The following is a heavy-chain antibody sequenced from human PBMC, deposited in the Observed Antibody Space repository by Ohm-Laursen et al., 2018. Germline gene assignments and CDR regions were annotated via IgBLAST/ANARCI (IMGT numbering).Heavy chain of an antibody. V-gene: IGHV3-9*01. Sequence: SLRLSCSASGFTFDDYAMHWVRQAPGKGLEWVSGINWNSVSIGYADSVKGRFTISRDNAKKSLYLQMNSLRVEDTALYYCARAPALSNSPDYWGQGTLVTVSS. J-gene: IGHJ4*02. D-gene: IGHD4-11*01. CDR2: INWNSVSI. CDR3: ARAPALSNSPDY. CDR1: GFTFDDYA.